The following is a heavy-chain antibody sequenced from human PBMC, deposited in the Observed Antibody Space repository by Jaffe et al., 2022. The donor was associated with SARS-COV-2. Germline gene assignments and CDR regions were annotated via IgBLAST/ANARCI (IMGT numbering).Heavy chain of an antibody. V-gene: IGHV3-74*01. CDR3: ARDFRYGIDA. CDR1: GFTFSDYW. CDR2: IYSDGSST. J-gene: IGHJ6*02. Sequence: EVQLVESGGGLVQPGGSLRLSCAASGFTFSDYWMNWVRQAPGKGLVWVSLIYSDGSSTGYADSVKGRFTISRDNAKNTLYLHMNSLRAEDTAVYYCARDFRYGIDARGQGTTVTVSS.